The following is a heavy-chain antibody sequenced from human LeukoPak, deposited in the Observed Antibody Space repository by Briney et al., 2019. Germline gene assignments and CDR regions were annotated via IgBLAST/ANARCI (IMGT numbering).Heavy chain of an antibody. Sequence: PGGSLRLSCAASGFTFSSCAMSRVRQAPGKGLEWDSVISGGGGITYYVDSVKGRFTISRDNAKNTLYLLMNSLRAEDTAVFYCAKTMTAGYSSGPSDYWGQGTLVTVSS. D-gene: IGHD6-19*01. CDR1: GFTFSSCA. CDR3: AKTMTAGYSSGPSDY. CDR2: ISGGGGIT. V-gene: IGHV3-23*01. J-gene: IGHJ4*02.